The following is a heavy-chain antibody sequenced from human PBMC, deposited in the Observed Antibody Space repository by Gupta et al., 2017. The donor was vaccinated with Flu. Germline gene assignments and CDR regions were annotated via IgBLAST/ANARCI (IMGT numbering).Heavy chain of an antibody. D-gene: IGHD1-26*01. Sequence: EVQRVESGGGLVTRGGSLGHSCAASGITFSSYWMHWVRQAPGKGLVWVSRINSDGSTTSYAVSVKGRFTISRDNAKNTLYLQMNSLRAEDTAVYYCALPRGSFYAFDIWGQGTMVTVSS. CDR1: GITFSSYW. J-gene: IGHJ3*02. V-gene: IGHV3-74*01. CDR3: ALPRGSFYAFDI. CDR2: INSDGSTT.